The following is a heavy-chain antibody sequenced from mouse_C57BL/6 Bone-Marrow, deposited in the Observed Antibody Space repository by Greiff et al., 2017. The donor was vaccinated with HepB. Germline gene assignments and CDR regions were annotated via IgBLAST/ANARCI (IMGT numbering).Heavy chain of an antibody. D-gene: IGHD2-13*01. CDR1: GFTFSSYA. CDR3: ARDDSFMDY. J-gene: IGHJ4*01. V-gene: IGHV5-4*01. Sequence: EVNVVESGGGLVKPGGSLKLSCAASGFTFSSYAMSWVRQTPEKRLEWVATISDGGSYTYYPDNVKGRFTISRDNAKNNLYLQMSHLKSEDTAMYYCARDDSFMDYWGQGTSVTVSS. CDR2: ISDGGSYT.